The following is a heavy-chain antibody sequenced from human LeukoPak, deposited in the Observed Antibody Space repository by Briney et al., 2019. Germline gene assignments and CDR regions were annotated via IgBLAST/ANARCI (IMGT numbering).Heavy chain of an antibody. V-gene: IGHV1-24*01. CDR3: ARVGYGDFDFDY. Sequence: ASVKVSCKVSGYTLTELSMHWVRQAPGKGLEWMGGFDPEDGETIYAQKFQGRVTMTEDTSTDTAYMELSSLRSEDTAVYYCARVGYGDFDFDYWGQGTLVTVSS. J-gene: IGHJ4*02. CDR2: FDPEDGET. CDR1: GYTLTELS. D-gene: IGHD4-17*01.